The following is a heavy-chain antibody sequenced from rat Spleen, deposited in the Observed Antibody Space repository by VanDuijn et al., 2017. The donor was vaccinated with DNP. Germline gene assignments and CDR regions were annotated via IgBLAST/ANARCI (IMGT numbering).Heavy chain of an antibody. Sequence: EVQLVESRGGLVQPGRSLKLSCAASGFTFNNYDMAWVRQAPTKGLEWVASISPSGGRIYYRDSVKGRFSVSRDNAKSSLYLQMDSLRSEDTATYYCATTTGFAYWGQGTLVTVSS. CDR3: ATTTGFAY. CDR1: GFTFNNYD. CDR2: ISPSGGRI. V-gene: IGHV5-19*01. D-gene: IGHD1-11*01. J-gene: IGHJ3*01.